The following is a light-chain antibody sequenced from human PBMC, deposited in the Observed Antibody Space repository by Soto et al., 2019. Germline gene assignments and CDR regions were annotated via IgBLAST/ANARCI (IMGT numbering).Light chain of an antibody. V-gene: IGKV1-5*01. CDR3: QQYDSYVT. J-gene: IGKJ1*01. CDR2: DAS. CDR1: QSISNW. Sequence: DIQMTQSPSTLSASVGDRVTITCRASQSISNWLAWYQQKPGKAPNLLIYDASSLQSGVPSRFSGSGSGTEFTLTISSLQPDDFASYYCQQYDSYVTFGQGTKVEIK.